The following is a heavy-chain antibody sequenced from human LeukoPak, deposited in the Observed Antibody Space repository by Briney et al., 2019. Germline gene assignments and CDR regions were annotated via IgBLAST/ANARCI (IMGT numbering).Heavy chain of an antibody. V-gene: IGHV3-23*01. CDR2: ISGSGGST. CDR1: GFTFSSYA. Sequence: PGGSLRLSCAASGFTFSSYAMSWVRQAPGKGLEWVSAISGSGGSTYYADSVKGRFTISRDNSKNTLYLQMNSLRAEDTAVYYCAKFTIFGVVTGIDYWGQGTLVTVSS. CDR3: AKFTIFGVVTGIDY. J-gene: IGHJ4*02. D-gene: IGHD3-3*01.